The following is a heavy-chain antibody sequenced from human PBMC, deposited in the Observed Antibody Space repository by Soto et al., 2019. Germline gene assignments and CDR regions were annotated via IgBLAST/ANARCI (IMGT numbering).Heavy chain of an antibody. CDR3: TRDRYSSSSVSDY. J-gene: IGHJ4*02. D-gene: IGHD6-6*01. V-gene: IGHV3-49*03. CDR2: IRSKAYGGTT. Sequence: GGSLRLSCTASGFTFGDYAMSWFRQAPGKGLEWVGFIRSKAYGGTTEYAASVKGRFTISRDDSKSIAYLQMNSLKTEDTAVYYCTRDRYSSSSVSDYWGQGTLVTVSS. CDR1: GFTFGDYA.